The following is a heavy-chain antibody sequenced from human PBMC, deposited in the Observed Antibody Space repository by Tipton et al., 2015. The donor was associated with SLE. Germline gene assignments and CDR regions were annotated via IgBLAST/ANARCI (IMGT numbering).Heavy chain of an antibody. J-gene: IGHJ4*02. CDR2: ISDSGST. V-gene: IGHV4-61*01. CDR1: GDSINSDNHF. Sequence: TLSLTCTVSGDSINSDNHFWSWIRQPPGRGLEWIGYISDSGSTNYNPSLKSRVTISLDTSNNQFSLKVTSVTAADTAVYYCARDSVGGAFDFWGQGTLVTVSS. CDR3: ARDSVGGAFDF. D-gene: IGHD1-26*01.